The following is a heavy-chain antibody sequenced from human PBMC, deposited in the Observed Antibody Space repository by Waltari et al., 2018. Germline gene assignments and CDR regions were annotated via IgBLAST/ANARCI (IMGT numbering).Heavy chain of an antibody. CDR2: IYTSGST. CDR1: GGSISSYY. CDR3: ASLMTTVTQGWFDP. J-gene: IGHJ5*02. D-gene: IGHD4-17*01. Sequence: QVQLQESGPGLVKPSETLSLTCPVSGGSISSYYWSWIRQPPGKGLEWIGYIYTSGSTNYNPSLKSRVTISVDTSKNQFSLKLSSVTAADTAVYYCASLMTTVTQGWFDPWGQGTLVTVSS. V-gene: IGHV4-4*09.